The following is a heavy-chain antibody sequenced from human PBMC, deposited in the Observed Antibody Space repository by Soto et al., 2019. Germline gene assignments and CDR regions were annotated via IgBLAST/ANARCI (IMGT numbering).Heavy chain of an antibody. CDR1: GFTFSSSS. D-gene: IGHD2-8*01. V-gene: IGHV3-21*01. J-gene: IGHJ6*02. CDR3: ARDTKDCTNGVGSIYYYYGTDV. Sequence: EVQLVESGGGLVKPGGSLRLSCAASGFTFSSSSMNWLRQAPGTGLEWVSSIRSRSSYIYYADSVKGRFTISRDNAKNSLELQTNSRRAEDTAVYYCARDTKDCTNGVGSIYYYYGTDVRGRGGTVTV. CDR2: IRSRSSYI.